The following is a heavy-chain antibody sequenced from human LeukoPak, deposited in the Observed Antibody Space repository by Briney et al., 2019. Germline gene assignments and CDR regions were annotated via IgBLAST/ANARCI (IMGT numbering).Heavy chain of an antibody. D-gene: IGHD3-10*01. CDR2: IMPIFGTA. V-gene: IGHV1-69*05. CDR3: ARAPSYYGSGSYYSGI. J-gene: IGHJ3*02. CDR1: GGTFRSYA. Sequence: SLKVSCQASGGTFRSYAISWVRQDPGEGLQWMGGIMPIFGTANYAQKFQGRVTITTDEYTSTPYLELSHLRSEDKAVYYCARAPSYYGSGSYYSGIWGKGTMVTVSS.